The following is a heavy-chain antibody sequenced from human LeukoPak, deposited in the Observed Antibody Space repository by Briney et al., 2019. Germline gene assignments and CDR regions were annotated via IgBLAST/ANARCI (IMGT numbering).Heavy chain of an antibody. CDR2: IKQGGSEK. CDR1: GFTFSSYW. D-gene: IGHD6-13*01. Sequence: GGSLRLSCAASGFTFSSYWMSWVRQAPGKGLEWVANIKQGGSEKYYVDSVKGRFTISRDNAKNSLYLQMNSLRAEDTAVYYCASNAGYSSSWRCSVCWFDPWGQGTLVTVSS. V-gene: IGHV3-7*01. CDR3: ASNAGYSSSWRCSVCWFDP. J-gene: IGHJ5*02.